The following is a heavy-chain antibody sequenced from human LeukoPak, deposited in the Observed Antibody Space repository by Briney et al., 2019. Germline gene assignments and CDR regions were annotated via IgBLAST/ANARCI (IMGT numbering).Heavy chain of an antibody. CDR3: ARDQGIAVAEGYGMDV. Sequence: PGGSLRLSCAASGFTFSNFAIHWVRQAPGKGLEWVTVISYDGRNKYYADSVKGRFTISRDNSKNTLYLQMNSLRAEDTAVYYCARDQGIAVAEGYGMDVWGQGTTVTVSS. J-gene: IGHJ6*02. CDR2: ISYDGRNK. D-gene: IGHD6-19*01. CDR1: GFTFSNFA. V-gene: IGHV3-30*04.